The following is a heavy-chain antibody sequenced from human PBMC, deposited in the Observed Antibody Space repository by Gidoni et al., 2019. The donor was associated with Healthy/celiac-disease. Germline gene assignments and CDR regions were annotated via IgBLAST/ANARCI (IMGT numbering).Heavy chain of an antibody. D-gene: IGHD1-26*01. Sequence: YNPSLKSRVTISVDTSKNRFSLKLSSVTAADTAVYYCARAEWDYFDYWGQGTLVTVSS. J-gene: IGHJ4*02. CDR3: ARAEWDYFDY. V-gene: IGHV4-4*09.